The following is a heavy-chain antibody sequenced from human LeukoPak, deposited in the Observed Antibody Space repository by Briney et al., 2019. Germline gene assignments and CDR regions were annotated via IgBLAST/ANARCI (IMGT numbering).Heavy chain of an antibody. V-gene: IGHV3-48*03. CDR3: ARANYYDISGYDY. CDR1: GFTFSSYE. J-gene: IGHJ4*02. Sequence: GGSLRLSYAASGFTFSSYEMNWVRQAPGKGLEWVSYISSSGNTIYYADSVKGRFTISRDNAKNSLYLQMNSLRAEDTAVYYCARANYYDISGYDYWGQGTLVTVSS. D-gene: IGHD3-22*01. CDR2: ISSSGNTI.